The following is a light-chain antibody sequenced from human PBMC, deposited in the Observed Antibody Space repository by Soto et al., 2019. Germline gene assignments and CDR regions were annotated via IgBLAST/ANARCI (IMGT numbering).Light chain of an antibody. CDR2: GAS. CDR3: QQYNIWPRT. V-gene: IGKV3-15*01. J-gene: IGKJ2*01. Sequence: EIVMTQSPATLSVSPGESATLSCRASQSVTSNLAWYQQKPGQAPRLLIYGASTRATGIPARFSGSGSGTEFTLTISSLQSEDFAVYYCQQYNIWPRTFGQGTKLEIK. CDR1: QSVTSN.